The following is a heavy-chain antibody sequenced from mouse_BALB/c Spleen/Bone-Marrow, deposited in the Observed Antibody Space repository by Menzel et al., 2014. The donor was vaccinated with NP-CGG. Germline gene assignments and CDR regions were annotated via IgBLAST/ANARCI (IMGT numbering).Heavy chain of an antibody. J-gene: IGHJ2*01. Sequence: EVKLLASGGGLVQPGGSLRLSCATSGFTFTDYYMNWVRQPPGKALEWLGFIRNKANGYTTEYSASVKGRFTISRDNSQNILYLQMNTLRAEDSASYYCARDKGRVFFDYWGQGTTLTVAS. CDR2: IRNKANGYTT. CDR3: ARDKGRVFFDY. CDR1: GFTFTDYY. V-gene: IGHV7-3*02.